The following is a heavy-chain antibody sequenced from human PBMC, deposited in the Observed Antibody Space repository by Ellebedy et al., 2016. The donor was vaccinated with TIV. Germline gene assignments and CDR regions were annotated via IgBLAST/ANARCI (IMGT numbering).Heavy chain of an antibody. J-gene: IGHJ4*02. V-gene: IGHV3-33*01. D-gene: IGHD2-15*01. CDR2: IWYDGSNK. CDR3: ARDLCSGGSCYLSY. Sequence: GGSLRLSXAASGFTFSSYGMHWVRQAPGKGLEWVAVIWYDGSNKYYADSVKGRFTISRDNSKNTLYLQMNSLRAEDTAVYYCARDLCSGGSCYLSYWGQGTLVTVSS. CDR1: GFTFSSYG.